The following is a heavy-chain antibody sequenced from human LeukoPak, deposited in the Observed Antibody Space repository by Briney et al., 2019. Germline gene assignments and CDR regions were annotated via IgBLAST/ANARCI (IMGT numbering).Heavy chain of an antibody. D-gene: IGHD3-22*01. CDR3: AKRGVVIRVILVGFHKEANYFDS. Sequence: GGSLRLSCAVSGITLSNYGMSWVRQAPGKGLEWVAGISDSGGRTNYADSVKGRFTISRDNPKNTLYLQMNSLRPEDTAVYFCAKRGVVIRVILVGFHKEANYFDSWGQGALVTVSS. V-gene: IGHV3-23*01. J-gene: IGHJ4*02. CDR1: GITLSNYG. CDR2: ISDSGGRT.